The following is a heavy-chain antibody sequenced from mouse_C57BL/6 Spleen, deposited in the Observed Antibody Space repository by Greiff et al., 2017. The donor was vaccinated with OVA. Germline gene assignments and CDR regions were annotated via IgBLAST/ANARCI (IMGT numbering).Heavy chain of an antibody. V-gene: IGHV5-6*01. CDR2: ISSGGSYT. CDR3: ARLELTGRDYFDY. Sequence: EVHLVESGGDLVKPGGSLKLSCAASGFTFSSYGMSWVRQTPDKRLEWVATISSGGSYTYYPDSVKGRFTISRDNAKNTLYLQMSSLKSEDTAMYYCARLELTGRDYFDYWGQGTTLTVSS. CDR1: GFTFSSYG. J-gene: IGHJ2*01. D-gene: IGHD4-1*01.